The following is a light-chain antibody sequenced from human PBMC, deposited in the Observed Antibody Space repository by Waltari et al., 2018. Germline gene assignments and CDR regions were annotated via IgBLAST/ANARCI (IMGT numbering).Light chain of an antibody. CDR3: SSYTSSSTRV. Sequence: QSALTQPASVSGSPGQSITISCTGTNSDVGGYNHVSWYQQHPGKAPKLMIYEVSNRPSGVSNRFSGSKSGNTASLTISGLQAEDEADYYCSSYTSSSTRVFGTGTKVTVL. CDR2: EVS. V-gene: IGLV2-14*01. J-gene: IGLJ1*01. CDR1: NSDVGGYNH.